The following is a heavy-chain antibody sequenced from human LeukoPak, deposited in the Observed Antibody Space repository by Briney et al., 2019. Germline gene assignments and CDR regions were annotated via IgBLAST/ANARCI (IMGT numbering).Heavy chain of an antibody. V-gene: IGHV3-33*01. CDR3: ARAPVVSPAHFDC. CDR2: IWYDGSNK. Sequence: GGSLRLSCAASGFTFSRYGMHWVRQAPGKGLEWVAVIWYDGSNKYYADSVKGRFTISRDNSKNTLYLQMNSLRAEDTAVYYCARAPVVSPAHFDCWGQGTLVTVSS. J-gene: IGHJ4*02. CDR1: GFTFSRYG.